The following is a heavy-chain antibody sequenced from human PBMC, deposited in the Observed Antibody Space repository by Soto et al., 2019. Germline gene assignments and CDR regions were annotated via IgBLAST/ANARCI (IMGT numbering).Heavy chain of an antibody. Sequence: SETLSLTCAVSGGSISSSNWWSWVRQPPGKGLEWIGEIYHSGSTNYNPSLKSRVTISVDKSKNQFSLKLSSVTAADTAVYYCARRAGGEWLLRSGYFDYWGQGTLVTVSS. CDR2: IYHSGST. CDR1: GGSISSSNW. CDR3: ARRAGGEWLLRSGYFDY. D-gene: IGHD3-3*01. J-gene: IGHJ4*02. V-gene: IGHV4-4*02.